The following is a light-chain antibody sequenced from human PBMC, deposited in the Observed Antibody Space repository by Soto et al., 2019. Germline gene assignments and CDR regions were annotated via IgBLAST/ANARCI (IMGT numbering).Light chain of an antibody. CDR3: QQYNTYPRT. V-gene: IGKV1-16*02. J-gene: IGKJ1*01. CDR1: QGINNK. Sequence: DIQMTPSPSSLSASVGARITITCRASQGINNKLAWFQQKPGKDPRSLIYSASSLQSGVPSKFSGSGSGTDFTLTISSLQPEDFATYYCQQYNTYPRTFGLGTKVEIK. CDR2: SAS.